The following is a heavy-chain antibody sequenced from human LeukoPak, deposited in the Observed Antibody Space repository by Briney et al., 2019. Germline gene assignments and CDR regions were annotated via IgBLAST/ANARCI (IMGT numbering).Heavy chain of an antibody. J-gene: IGHJ4*02. CDR3: ARRTHGSGSC. D-gene: IGHD6-19*01. CDR2: TYSGGGT. Sequence: GGSLRLSCAASGFTVSSDYMSWVRQAPGKRLEWVSVTYSGGGTYYADSVKGRFSISRDNSKNTLYLQMHSLRAEDTAVYYCARRTHGSGSCWGQGTLVTVSS. CDR1: GFTVSSDY. V-gene: IGHV3-66*04.